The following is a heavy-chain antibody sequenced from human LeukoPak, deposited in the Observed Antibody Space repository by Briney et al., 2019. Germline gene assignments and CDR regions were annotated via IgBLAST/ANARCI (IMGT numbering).Heavy chain of an antibody. CDR1: GFTFSSYA. Sequence: GGSLRLSCSASGFTFSSYAMHWVRQAPGKGLEYVSAISRNGGSTYYADSVKGRFTISRDNSKNTLYLQMSNLKAEDTAVYYCVQEQKPWKYGHFTFDYRGQRNLVTVS. D-gene: IGHD4-17*01. CDR2: ISRNGGST. CDR3: VQEQKPWKYGHFTFDY. V-gene: IGHV3-64D*06. J-gene: IGHJ4*02.